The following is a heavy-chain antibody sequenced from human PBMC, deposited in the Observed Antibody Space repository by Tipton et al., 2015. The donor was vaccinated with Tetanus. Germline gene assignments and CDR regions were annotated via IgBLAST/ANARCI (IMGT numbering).Heavy chain of an antibody. V-gene: IGHV4-61*01. CDR3: ARANNDFPKKGPFDY. CDR2: IYHSGLT. D-gene: IGHD3-3*01. CDR1: GRSLSGSTYY. J-gene: IGHJ4*02. Sequence: TLSLTCAVSGRSLSGSTYYWTWIRQPPGKGLEWIGYIYHSGLTNYNPSLKSRVAISIDTSKNQFSLNLSSVTAADTAVYYCARANNDFPKKGPFDYWGPGARVTVSS.